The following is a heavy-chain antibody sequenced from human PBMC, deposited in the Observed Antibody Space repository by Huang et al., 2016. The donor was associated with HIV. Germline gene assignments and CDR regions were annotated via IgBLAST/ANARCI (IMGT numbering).Heavy chain of an antibody. V-gene: IGHV3-30-3*01. D-gene: IGHD3-22*01. Sequence: QVQLVESGGGVAQPGRSLRLSCAASGFTFSSYAMHWVRQAPGKGLEWGAVMSYDGSNKYYADSVKGRFTISRDNSKNTLYLQMNSLRTEDTAVYYCARDDSSGYYGLNYMDVWGKGTTVTVSS. CDR1: GFTFSSYA. CDR2: MSYDGSNK. J-gene: IGHJ6*03. CDR3: ARDDSSGYYGLNYMDV.